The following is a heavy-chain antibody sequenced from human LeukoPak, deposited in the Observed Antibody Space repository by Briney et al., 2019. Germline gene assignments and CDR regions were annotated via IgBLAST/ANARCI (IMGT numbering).Heavy chain of an antibody. CDR2: ISGYNGNT. Sequence: ASVKVSCKASDSTLTSYGITWVRQALGQGLEWMGCISGYNGNTKYAQKFQDRVTPTTDTSTSTAYLDLRSLRSDDTAVYYCARDTRYYYDRTSYPKYDYWGQGTLVTVSS. CDR1: DSTLTSYG. V-gene: IGHV1-18*01. D-gene: IGHD3-22*01. CDR3: ARDTRYYYDRTSYPKYDY. J-gene: IGHJ4*02.